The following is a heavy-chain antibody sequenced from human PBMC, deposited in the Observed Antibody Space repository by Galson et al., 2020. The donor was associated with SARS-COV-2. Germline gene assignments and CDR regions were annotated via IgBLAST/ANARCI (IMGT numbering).Heavy chain of an antibody. CDR1: GGSISSGDYY. D-gene: IGHD3-22*01. Sequence: SETLSLTCTVSGGSISSGDYYWSWIRQPPGKGLEWIGYIYYSGSTYYNPSLKSRVTISVDTSKNQFSLKLSSVTAADTAVYYCARDTLDDSSGPGTRPKYYFDYWGQGTLVTVSS. CDR3: ARDTLDDSSGPGTRPKYYFDY. CDR2: IYYSGST. J-gene: IGHJ4*02. V-gene: IGHV4-30-4*01.